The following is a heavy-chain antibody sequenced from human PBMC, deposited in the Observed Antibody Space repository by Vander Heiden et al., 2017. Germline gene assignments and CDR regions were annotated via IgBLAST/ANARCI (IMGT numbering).Heavy chain of an antibody. CDR3: ASSTIFRIYGMDV. V-gene: IGHV1-8*01. CDR2: MNADSVNT. D-gene: IGHD3-3*01. Sequence: QAQLVQSVAEAKKPGASVMVSCKASGYTFTSDEIKWVERAPGQGLEWVGWMNADSVNTGYAKKFQGRVNMTRNTSISTAYMELSSLRSEDTAVYYCASSTIFRIYGMDVWGQGTTVTVSS. J-gene: IGHJ6*02. CDR1: GYTFTSDE.